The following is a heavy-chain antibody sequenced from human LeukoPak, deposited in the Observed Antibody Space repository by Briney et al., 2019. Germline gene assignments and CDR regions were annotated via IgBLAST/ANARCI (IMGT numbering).Heavy chain of an antibody. V-gene: IGHV3-30*03. J-gene: IGHJ3*02. CDR3: AARDYGGNSGI. D-gene: IGHD4-23*01. CDR1: GFTFSTYA. CDR2: ISYDGSNK. Sequence: PGGSLRLSCAASGFTFSTYAMHWVRQAPGKGLEWVAVISYDGSNKYYADSVKGRFTISRDNSKNTLYLRMYSLRAEDTAVYYCAARDYGGNSGIWGQGTMVTVSS.